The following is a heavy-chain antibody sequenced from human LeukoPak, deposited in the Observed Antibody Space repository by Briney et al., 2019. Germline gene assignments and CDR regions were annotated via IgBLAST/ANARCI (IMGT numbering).Heavy chain of an antibody. J-gene: IGHJ4*02. CDR1: GGSISNNNYY. D-gene: IGHD3-10*01. CDR2: IYYSGST. V-gene: IGHV4-39*01. CDR3: ATHGGNGPGSSNCDH. Sequence: PSETLSLTCTVSGGSISNNNYYWGWIRQPPGKALEWIGSIYYSGSTLHNPSLMSRVTMSVDTSKNQFTLQLSSVTAADTAVYSCATHGGNGPGSSNCDHWGQETLVTVSS.